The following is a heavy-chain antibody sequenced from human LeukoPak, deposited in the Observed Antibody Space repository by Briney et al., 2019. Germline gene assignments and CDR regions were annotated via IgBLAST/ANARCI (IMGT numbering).Heavy chain of an antibody. D-gene: IGHD1-26*01. CDR1: GGSISSGSYF. Sequence: SETLSLTYTVSGGSISSGSYFWGWIRQPPGKGLEWIGSIYYSGTTSYNPSLKSRVTISVDTSENQFSLKLSSVTAADTAVYYCARHIGGSYRRFDPWGQGTLVTVSS. CDR2: IYYSGTT. CDR3: ARHIGGSYRRFDP. J-gene: IGHJ5*02. V-gene: IGHV4-39*01.